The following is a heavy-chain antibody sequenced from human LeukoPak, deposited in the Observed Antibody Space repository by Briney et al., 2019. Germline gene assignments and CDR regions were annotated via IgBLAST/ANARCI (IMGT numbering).Heavy chain of an antibody. D-gene: IGHD4/OR15-4a*01. V-gene: IGHV4-59*01. J-gene: IGHJ6*03. CDR3: ARELAVMGARYYYYMDV. CDR1: GGSISSYY. CDR2: IYYSSST. Sequence: PSETLSLTCTVSGGSISSYYWSWIRQPPGKGLEWVGFIYYSSSTNYNPSPKSRGTISLDTSKNQFPLMLSPMTAADTAGYYCARELAVMGARYYYYMDVWGKETTVTISS.